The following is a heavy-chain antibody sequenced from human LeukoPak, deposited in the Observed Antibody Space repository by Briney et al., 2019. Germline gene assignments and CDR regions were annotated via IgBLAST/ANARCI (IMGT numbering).Heavy chain of an antibody. D-gene: IGHD4-17*01. J-gene: IGHJ4*02. Sequence: SETLSLTCTVSGGSISSGSYYWSWIRQPAGKGLEWIGRIYTSGSTNYNPSLKSRVTISVDTSKNQFSLKLSSVTAADTAVYYCARHATRYGDPFDYWGQGTLVTVSS. V-gene: IGHV4-61*02. CDR2: IYTSGST. CDR1: GGSISSGSYY. CDR3: ARHATRYGDPFDY.